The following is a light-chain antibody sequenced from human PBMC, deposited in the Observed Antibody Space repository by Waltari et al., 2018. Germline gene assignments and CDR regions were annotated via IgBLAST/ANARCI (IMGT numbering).Light chain of an antibody. CDR3: QQYYSFPRT. Sequence: VIWMTQSPSLVSASTGDRVTITCRMSHGIGSYLAWYQQKPGKAPELLIYAASTLKNGVPSRCSASGSGTDFTLTISCLQSEDFATYSCQQYYSFPRTFGQGTKVDIK. CDR1: HGIGSY. V-gene: IGKV1D-8*01. CDR2: AAS. J-gene: IGKJ1*01.